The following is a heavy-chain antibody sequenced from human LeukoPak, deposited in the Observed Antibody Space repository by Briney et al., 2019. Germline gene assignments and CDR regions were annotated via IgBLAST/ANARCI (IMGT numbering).Heavy chain of an antibody. J-gene: IGHJ5*02. CDR2: IYYSGST. Sequence: SQTLSLTXTVSGGSISSSSYYWGWIRQPPGKGLVWIGSIYYSGSTYYNPSLKSRVTISVDTSKNQFSLKLSSVTAADTAVYYCARHGFLLYDLSSLDWFDPWGQGTLVTVSS. V-gene: IGHV4-39*01. CDR1: GGSISSSSYY. CDR3: ARHGFLLYDLSSLDWFDP. D-gene: IGHD3/OR15-3a*01.